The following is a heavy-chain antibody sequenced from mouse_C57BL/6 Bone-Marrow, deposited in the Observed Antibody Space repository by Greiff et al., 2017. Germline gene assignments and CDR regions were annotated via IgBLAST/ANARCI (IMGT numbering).Heavy chain of an antibody. CDR3: ARQGDSSGLAWFAY. CDR1: GFTFSSYT. CDR2: ISGGGGNT. V-gene: IGHV5-9*01. D-gene: IGHD3-2*02. Sequence: EVQRVESGGGLVKPGGSLKLSCAASGFTFSSYTMSWVRQTPEKRLEWVATISGGGGNTYYPDSVKGRFTISRDNAKNTLYLQMSSLRSEDTALYYCARQGDSSGLAWFAYWGQGTLVTVSA. J-gene: IGHJ3*01.